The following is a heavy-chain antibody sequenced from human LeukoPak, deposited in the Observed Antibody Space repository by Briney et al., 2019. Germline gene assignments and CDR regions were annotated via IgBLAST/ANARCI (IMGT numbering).Heavy chain of an antibody. J-gene: IGHJ6*02. D-gene: IGHD2-15*01. V-gene: IGHV3-7*01. Sequence: PGGSLRLSCAASGFTFSSYWMSWVRQAPGKGLEWVANIKQDGSEKYYVDSVKGRFTISRDNAKNSLYLQMNSLRAEDTAVYYCARKGGSRSKLPTYYYYYGMDVWGQGTTVTVSS. CDR3: ARKGGSRSKLPTYYYYYGMDV. CDR2: IKQDGSEK. CDR1: GFTFSSYW.